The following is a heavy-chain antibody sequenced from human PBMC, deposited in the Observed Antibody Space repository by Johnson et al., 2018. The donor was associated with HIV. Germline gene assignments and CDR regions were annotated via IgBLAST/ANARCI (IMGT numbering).Heavy chain of an antibody. CDR1: GFTFSSYA. CDR2: ISNDGSNK. CDR3: ANLVADYDSSGEQPNDAFDI. D-gene: IGHD3-22*01. V-gene: IGHV3-30*18. Sequence: QVQLMESGGGVVQPGKSLRLFCAASGFTFSSYAMHWVRQAPGKGLEWVAVISNDGSNKYYADSVKGRFTISREHSKNTLYLQMNSLRAEDTAVYYCANLVADYDSSGEQPNDAFDIWGQGTMVTVSS. J-gene: IGHJ3*02.